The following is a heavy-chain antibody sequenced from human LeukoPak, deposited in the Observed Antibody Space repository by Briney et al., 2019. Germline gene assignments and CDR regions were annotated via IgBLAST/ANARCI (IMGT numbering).Heavy chain of an antibody. CDR1: GYSFTSYW. V-gene: IGHV5-51*01. D-gene: IGHD4-17*01. Sequence: GESLKISWKGSGYSFTSYWIGWVRQMPGEGLEGMGIIYLGDSDTRYSPSFQGQVTISADKSISTAYLQWSSLKASDTAMYYCARWTTVLDYFDYWGQGTLVTVSS. CDR3: ARWTTVLDYFDY. CDR2: IYLGDSDT. J-gene: IGHJ4*02.